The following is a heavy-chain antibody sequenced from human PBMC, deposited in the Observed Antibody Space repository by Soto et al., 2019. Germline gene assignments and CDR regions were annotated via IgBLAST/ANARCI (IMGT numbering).Heavy chain of an antibody. V-gene: IGHV3-23*01. CDR1: GFTFNNYA. CDR3: ATGRGGSVSITARVDF. J-gene: IGHJ4*02. D-gene: IGHD3-10*01. CDR2: ISGGGDTT. Sequence: EVQLLESGGGLVQPGGSLRLSCAASGFTFNNYAMTWVRQAPGKGLEWYTAISGGGDTTSYADSVKGRFTVSRDGSKNTLYLHMSSLRAEDTALYYWATGRGGSVSITARVDFWGQGTLGNVSS.